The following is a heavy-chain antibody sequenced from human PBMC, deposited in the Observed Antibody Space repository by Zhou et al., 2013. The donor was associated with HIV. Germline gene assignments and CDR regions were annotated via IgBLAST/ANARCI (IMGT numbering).Heavy chain of an antibody. V-gene: IGHV1-2*02. J-gene: IGHJ5*02. Sequence: QVQLVQSGAEVKKPGASVKVSCKASGYTFTGYYMHWVRQAPGQGLEWMGWINPNSGGTNYAQKFQGRVTMTRDTSISTAYMELSRLRSDDTAVYYCARGLGYSSSSGAYNWFRPLGPGNPGHRLL. CDR2: INPNSGGT. D-gene: IGHD6-13*01. CDR1: GYTFTGYY. CDR3: ARGLGYSSSSGAYNWFRP.